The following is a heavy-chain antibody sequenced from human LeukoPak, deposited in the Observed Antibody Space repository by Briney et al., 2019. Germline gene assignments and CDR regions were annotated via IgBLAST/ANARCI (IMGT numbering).Heavy chain of an antibody. V-gene: IGHV3-9*01. D-gene: IGHD5-18*01. CDR1: GFTFDDYA. CDR3: AKDSAAMVSGSYYYGMDV. J-gene: IGHJ6*02. CDR2: ISWNSGSI. Sequence: GGSLRLSCAASGFTFDDYAMHWVRQAPGKGLEWVSGISWNSGSIGYADSAKGRFTISRDDAKNSLYLQMNSLRAEDTALYYCAKDSAAMVSGSYYYGMDVWGQGTTVTVSS.